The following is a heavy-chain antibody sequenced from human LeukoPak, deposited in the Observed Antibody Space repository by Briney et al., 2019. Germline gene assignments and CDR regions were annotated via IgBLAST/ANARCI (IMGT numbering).Heavy chain of an antibody. V-gene: IGHV3-66*01. J-gene: IGHJ3*02. Sequence: GGSLRLSCAASGFTVSSNYMSWVRQAPGRGLEWVSVIYSGGGTYYADSVKGRFTMSRDNSKDMLFLELNSLRAEDTAIYYCARLARTSGWYGAFDIWGQGTMVTVSS. CDR1: GFTVSSNY. CDR2: IYSGGGT. CDR3: ARLARTSGWYGAFDI. D-gene: IGHD6-19*01.